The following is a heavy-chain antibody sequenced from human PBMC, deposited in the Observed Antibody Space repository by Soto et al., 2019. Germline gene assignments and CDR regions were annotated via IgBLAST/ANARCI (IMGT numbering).Heavy chain of an antibody. J-gene: IGHJ4*02. D-gene: IGHD3-22*01. CDR3: ARDLDSSGYYSH. CDR1: GGSISSYY. Sequence: SETLSLTCTVSGGSISSYYWSWIRQPPGKGLEWIGYIYYSGSTSYNPSLKSRVTISVDTSKNQFSLKLSSVTAADTAVYYCARDLDSSGYYSHWGQGTLVTVSS. CDR2: IYYSGST. V-gene: IGHV4-59*01.